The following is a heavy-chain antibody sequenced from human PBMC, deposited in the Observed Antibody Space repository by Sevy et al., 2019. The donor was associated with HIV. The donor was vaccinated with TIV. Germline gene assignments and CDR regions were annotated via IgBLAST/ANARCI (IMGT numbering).Heavy chain of an antibody. Sequence: GGSLRLSCAASGFTFSDYYINWIRQAPGNGLEWVSYISSDGGNKYYANSVKGRFTISRDNAKNSVFLQMNSLRAEDTAVYYCAREDIGGRHFDHWGQGTVVTVSS. V-gene: IGHV3-11*01. CDR2: ISSDGGNK. D-gene: IGHD6-6*01. J-gene: IGHJ4*02. CDR3: AREDIGGRHFDH. CDR1: GFTFSDYY.